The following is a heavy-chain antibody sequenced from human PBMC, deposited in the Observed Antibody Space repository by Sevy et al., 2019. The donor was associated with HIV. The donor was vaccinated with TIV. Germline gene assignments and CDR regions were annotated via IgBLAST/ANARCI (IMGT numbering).Heavy chain of an antibody. CDR2: IYSGDSDT. CDR3: ARHPTVYDSSDYVDY. Sequence: GESLKISCKGSGYTFTSYWIGWVRQMPGKGLEWMGIIYSGDSDTTYSPSFQGQVTISADKSISTAYLQWNSLKASDTAMYYCARHPTVYDSSDYVDYWGQGTLVTVSS. J-gene: IGHJ4*02. D-gene: IGHD3-22*01. V-gene: IGHV5-51*01. CDR1: GYTFTSYW.